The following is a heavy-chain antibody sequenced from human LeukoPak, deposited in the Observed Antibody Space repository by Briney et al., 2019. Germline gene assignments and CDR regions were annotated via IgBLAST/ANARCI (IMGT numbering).Heavy chain of an antibody. CDR3: ARDPSSSWYQGYYYYGMDV. J-gene: IGHJ6*02. CDR1: GGSISSYY. V-gene: IGHV4-59*01. CDR2: IYYSGST. Sequence: SETLSLTCTVSGGSISSYYWSWLRQPPGKGLEWIGYIYYSGSTNYNPSLKSRVTISVDTSKNQFSLKLSSVTAADTAVYYCARDPSSSWYQGYYYYGMDVWGQGTTVTVSS. D-gene: IGHD6-13*01.